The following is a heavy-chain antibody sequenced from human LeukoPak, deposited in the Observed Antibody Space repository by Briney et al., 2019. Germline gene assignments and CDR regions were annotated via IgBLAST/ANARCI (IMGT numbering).Heavy chain of an antibody. CDR3: TVLLGSSGWF. D-gene: IGHD6-19*01. V-gene: IGHV3-74*01. CDR1: GFTFSSYW. J-gene: IGHJ4*02. Sequence: PGGSLRLSCAASGFTFSSYWMHWVRQAPGKGPVWVSRINSDGSITTYADSVKGRFSISRDNAKNTLYLQMDSLRDEDTAVYYCTVLLGSSGWFWGQGTLVTVPS. CDR2: INSDGSIT.